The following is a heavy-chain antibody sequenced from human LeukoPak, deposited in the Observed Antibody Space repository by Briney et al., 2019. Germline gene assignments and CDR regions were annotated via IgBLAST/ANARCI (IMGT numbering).Heavy chain of an antibody. CDR3: ARGPTVTTDY. D-gene: IGHD4-17*01. CDR1: GASFNNYS. J-gene: IGHJ4*02. CDR2: MYYSGST. V-gene: IGHV4-59*01. Sequence: SDTLSLTCTVSGASFNNYSCHWIRQPPGKGLEWIGYMYYSGSTDYNPSLKSRVTMSLDTSKNQFSLNLSSVTAADTAVYYCARGPTVTTDYWGQGILVTVSS.